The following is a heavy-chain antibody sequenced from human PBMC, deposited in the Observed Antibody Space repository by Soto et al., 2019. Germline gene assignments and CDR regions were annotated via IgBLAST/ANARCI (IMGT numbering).Heavy chain of an antibody. Sequence: QVQLVQSGAEVKKPGSSVKVSCKTSGGPFNNHAINWVRQAPGQGLEWVGLVIPTLATAAYAQKFQGRFTRTANEVTYTAYMELSSLRSDDTGVYYCAFDDGESDAFAIWGQGTLVTVSS. V-gene: IGHV1-69*01. D-gene: IGHD4-17*01. J-gene: IGHJ3*02. CDR3: AFDDGESDAFAI. CDR2: VIPTLATA. CDR1: GGPFNNHA.